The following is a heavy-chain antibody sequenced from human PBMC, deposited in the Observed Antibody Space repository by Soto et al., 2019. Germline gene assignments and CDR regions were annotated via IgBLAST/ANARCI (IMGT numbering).Heavy chain of an antibody. CDR3: ARDGYYHILTSYYSRRFDY. D-gene: IGHD3-9*01. CDR1: GYTFTSYG. Sequence: QVQLVQSGAEVKKPGASVKVSCKASGYTFTSYGISWVRQAPGQGLEWMGWISAYNGNTNYAQKLQGRVTMTTDTPTSTAYMKLRSLRSDDTAVYYCARDGYYHILTSYYSRRFDYWGQRTLVTVSS. J-gene: IGHJ4*02. CDR2: ISAYNGNT. V-gene: IGHV1-18*01.